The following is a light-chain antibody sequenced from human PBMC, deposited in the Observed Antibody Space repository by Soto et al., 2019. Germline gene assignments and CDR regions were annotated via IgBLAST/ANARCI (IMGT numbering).Light chain of an antibody. V-gene: IGKV1-5*01. CDR1: QTINNC. CDR3: QQCYIYWT. J-gene: IGKJ1*01. Sequence: DIQMTQSPSTLSASVGDTVTISCRASQTINNCFAWYQQKPGKAPKLLISDASNLETGVPSRFSGSGSGTEFTLSINSLQPDDFATYYCQQCYIYWTFGQGTKVEI. CDR2: DAS.